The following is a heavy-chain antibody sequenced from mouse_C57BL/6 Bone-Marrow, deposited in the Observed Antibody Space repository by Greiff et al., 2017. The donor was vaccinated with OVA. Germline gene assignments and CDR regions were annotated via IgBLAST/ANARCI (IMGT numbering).Heavy chain of an antibody. V-gene: IGHV8-8*01. J-gene: IGHJ2*01. CDR2: IWWDDDK. D-gene: IGHD2-12*01. Sequence: QVTLKVSGPGILQPSQTLSLTCSFSGFSLSTFGMGVGWLRQPSGKGLEWLAHIWWDDDKYYTPALKSRLTISKDTSKNQVFLKIATVDTAETATYYCVRLRPLYYYWVYWGQGTTHPASS. CDR1: GFSLSTFGMG. CDR3: VRLRPLYYYWVY.